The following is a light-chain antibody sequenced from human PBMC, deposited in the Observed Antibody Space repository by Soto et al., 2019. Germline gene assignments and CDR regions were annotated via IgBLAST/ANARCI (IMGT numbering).Light chain of an antibody. CDR3: ASWDDGLSGWV. Sequence: QAVVTQPPSASATPGQRVIISCSGSRSNIGTNSVSWYQQVPGMAPKLLIYRHDQRPSGVPDRVSGSKSGTAASLAISAVQSEDEADYYSASWDDGLSGWVFGGGTKLTVL. J-gene: IGLJ3*02. V-gene: IGLV1-44*01. CDR1: RSNIGTNS. CDR2: RHD.